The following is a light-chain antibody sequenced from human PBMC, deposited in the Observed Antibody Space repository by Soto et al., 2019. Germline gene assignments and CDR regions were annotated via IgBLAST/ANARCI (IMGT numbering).Light chain of an antibody. V-gene: IGLV2-11*01. J-gene: IGLJ1*01. Sequence: SVLTQPRSVSGSPGQSVAISCTGTSSDDGGYNYVSWYQHHPGKAPKLIIFDVIKRPSGVPDRFSGSKSGNTASLTISGLQADDEADYHCCSFAGTNTFALYVFGTGTTVTVL. CDR1: SSDDGGYNY. CDR3: CSFAGTNTFALYV. CDR2: DVI.